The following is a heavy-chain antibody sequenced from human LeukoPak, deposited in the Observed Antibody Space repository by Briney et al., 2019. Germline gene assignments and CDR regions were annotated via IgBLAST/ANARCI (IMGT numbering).Heavy chain of an antibody. CDR2: ISASGDVT. CDR1: GFSFSAYP. CDR3: ARVVVGATYYYYYGMDV. Sequence: GGSLRLSCAASGFSFSAYPMGWVRQAPGKGLQWLSGISASGDVTFHADRVKGRFAISRDNAKNSLYLQMNSLRAEDTAVYYCARVVVGATYYYYYGMDVWGQGTTVTVSS. J-gene: IGHJ6*02. V-gene: IGHV3-23*01. D-gene: IGHD1-26*01.